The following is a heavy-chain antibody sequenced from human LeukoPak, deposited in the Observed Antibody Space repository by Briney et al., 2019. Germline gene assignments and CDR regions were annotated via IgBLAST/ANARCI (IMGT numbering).Heavy chain of an antibody. CDR3: AREHTPYGSGCTAAY. CDR2: ITSTTTI. V-gene: IGHV3-48*01. D-gene: IGHD6-19*01. Sequence: PGGSLRLSCAASGFTFSSYGMNWVHQAPGKGLEWVSFITSTTTIYYADSVKGRFTISRDNAKNSLYLQMNSLRAEDTAVYYCAREHTPYGSGCTAAYWGQGTLVTVSS. J-gene: IGHJ4*02. CDR1: GFTFSSYG.